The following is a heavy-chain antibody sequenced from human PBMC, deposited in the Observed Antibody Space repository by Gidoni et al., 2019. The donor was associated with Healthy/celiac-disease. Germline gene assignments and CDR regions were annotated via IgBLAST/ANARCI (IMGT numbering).Heavy chain of an antibody. CDR1: GFTFSSYE. J-gene: IGHJ4*02. V-gene: IGHV3-48*03. CDR2: ISSRGSTI. D-gene: IGHD6-19*01. CDR3: ARVGSSGWYNY. Sequence: EVQLVESVGGLVQPGGSLRLSCAASGFTFSSYEMNWVRQAPGKGLDLVSYISSRGSTIYYADSVKGRFTISRDNAKNSLYLQMNSLRAEDTAVYYCARVGSSGWYNYWGQVTLVTVSS.